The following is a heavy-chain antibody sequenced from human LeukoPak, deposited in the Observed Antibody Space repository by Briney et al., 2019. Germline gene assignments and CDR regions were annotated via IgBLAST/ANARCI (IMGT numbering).Heavy chain of an antibody. V-gene: IGHV3-43D*03. CDR2: ISWDGGST. CDR1: GFTFSSYG. CDR3: AKDGGIAVAGTILELGYFQH. Sequence: GGSLRLSCAASGFTFSSYGMSWVRQAPGKGLEWVSLISWDGGSTYYADSVKGRFTISRDNSKNSLYLQMNSLRAEDTALYYCAKDGGIAVAGTILELGYFQHWGQGTLVTVSS. D-gene: IGHD6-19*01. J-gene: IGHJ1*01.